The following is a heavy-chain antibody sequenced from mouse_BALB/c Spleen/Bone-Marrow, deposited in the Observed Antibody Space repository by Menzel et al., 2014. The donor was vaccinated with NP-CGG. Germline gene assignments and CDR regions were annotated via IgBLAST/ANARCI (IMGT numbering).Heavy chain of an antibody. CDR3: ARDSRSTVSHFDY. J-gene: IGHJ2*01. CDR2: IRNKANGYTT. V-gene: IGHV7-3*02. Sequence: EVKLMESGGGLVQPGGSLRLSCATSGFTFTDYYMNWVRPPPGKALEWLGFIRNKANGYTTEYSASAKGRFTISRDNSQSILYLQMNTLRAEDSATYYCARDSRSTVSHFDYWGQGTTLTVSS. CDR1: GFTFTDYY. D-gene: IGHD1-1*01.